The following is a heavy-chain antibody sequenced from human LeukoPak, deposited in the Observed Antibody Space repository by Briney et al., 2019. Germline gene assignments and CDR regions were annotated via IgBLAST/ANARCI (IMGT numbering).Heavy chain of an antibody. CDR2: ISGSGGST. D-gene: IGHD3-22*01. Sequence: ETLSLTCTVSGGSISSSSYYWGWIRQPPGKGLEWVSAISGSGGSTYYADSVKGRFTISRDNSKNTLYLQMNSLRAEDTAVYYCAKDRHYYDSSLGDYWGQGTLVTVSP. CDR1: GGSISSSSYY. J-gene: IGHJ4*02. CDR3: AKDRHYYDSSLGDY. V-gene: IGHV3-23*01.